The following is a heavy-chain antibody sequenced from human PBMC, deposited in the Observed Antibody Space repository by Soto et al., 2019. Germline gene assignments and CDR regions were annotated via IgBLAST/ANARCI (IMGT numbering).Heavy chain of an antibody. CDR1: GFIFDDFT. Sequence: GGSLRLSCAAPGFIFDDFTMHWVRLVPGKGLQWVSYINWDGRIAMYADSVKGRFTISRDNTNNHLYLQMNSLRSDDTALYYCATDEGAAVESPGDWGHGTLVTVSS. CDR2: INWDGRIA. CDR3: ATDEGAAVESPGD. D-gene: IGHD6-13*01. V-gene: IGHV3-43*01. J-gene: IGHJ4*01.